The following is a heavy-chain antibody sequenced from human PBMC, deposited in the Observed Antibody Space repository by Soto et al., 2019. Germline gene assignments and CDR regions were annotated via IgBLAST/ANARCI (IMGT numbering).Heavy chain of an antibody. J-gene: IGHJ4*02. D-gene: IGHD3-22*01. CDR2: INSDGSST. CDR1: GFTFSSYW. Sequence: GGSLRLSCAASGFTFSSYWMHWVRQAPGKGLVWVSRINSDGSSTSYADSVKGRFTISRDNAKNTLYLQMNSLRAEDTAVYYCATPNYYDSSGYWVDYWGQGTLVTVSS. CDR3: ATPNYYDSSGYWVDY. V-gene: IGHV3-74*01.